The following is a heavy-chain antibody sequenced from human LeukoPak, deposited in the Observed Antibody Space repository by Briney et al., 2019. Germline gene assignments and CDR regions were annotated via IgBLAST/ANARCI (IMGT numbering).Heavy chain of an antibody. CDR1: GFTFSSYN. CDR2: ISSSSSYI. D-gene: IGHD5-18*01. J-gene: IGHJ4*02. Sequence: PGGSLRLSCAASGFTFSSYNMTWVRQAPGKGLEWVSSISSSSSYIYYADSVKGRFTTSRDNAKNSLYLQMNSLRAEDTAVYYCARERGYSYGYGDYRGQGTLVTVSS. V-gene: IGHV3-21*01. CDR3: ARERGYSYGYGDY.